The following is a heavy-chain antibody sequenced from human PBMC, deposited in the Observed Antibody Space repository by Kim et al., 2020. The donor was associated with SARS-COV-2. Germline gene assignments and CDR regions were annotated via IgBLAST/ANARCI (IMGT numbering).Heavy chain of an antibody. CDR3: ARDGRSVDYYFDY. D-gene: IGHD2-15*01. CDR2: INASNVNT. Sequence: ASVKVSCKTSGYTFTSYSLHWVRQAPGQRLEWMGWINASNVNTKYSQKFQGRVTISWDTSASAASIELTSLRSEDTAVYYCARDGRSVDYYFDYWGQGTLVTVSS. CDR1: GYTFTSYS. J-gene: IGHJ4*02. V-gene: IGHV1-3*01.